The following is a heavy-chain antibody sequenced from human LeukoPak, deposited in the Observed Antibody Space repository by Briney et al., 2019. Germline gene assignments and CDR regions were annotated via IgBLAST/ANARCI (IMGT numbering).Heavy chain of an antibody. D-gene: IGHD1-26*01. CDR3: ARGGSYLSAFDI. CDR2: IKQDGSEK. J-gene: IGHJ3*02. CDR1: GFTFSSYW. V-gene: IGHV3-7*03. Sequence: GGSLRLSCAASGFTFSSYWMSWVRQAPGKGLERVANIKQDGSEKYYVDSVKGRFTISRDNSKNTLYLQMNSLRAEDTAVYYCARGGSYLSAFDIWGQGTMVTVSS.